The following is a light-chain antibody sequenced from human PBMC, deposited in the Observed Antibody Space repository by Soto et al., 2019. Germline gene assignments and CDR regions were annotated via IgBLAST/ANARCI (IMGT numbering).Light chain of an antibody. Sequence: DIQMTQYPSSLSASVGDRVTISCRASQSISRYLNLYQQKPGLVPKLLIYATSTLQSGVPSRFSGSGSGTDYTLTISSLQLEDFATYYRQQSHTIPLTFGQGTKVDIK. CDR3: QQSHTIPLT. CDR1: QSISRY. V-gene: IGKV1-39*01. CDR2: ATS. J-gene: IGKJ1*01.